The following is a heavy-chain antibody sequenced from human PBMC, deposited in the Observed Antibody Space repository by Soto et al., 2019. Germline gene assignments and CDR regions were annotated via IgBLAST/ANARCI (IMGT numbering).Heavy chain of an antibody. CDR2: TYYRSKWYN. Sequence: SQTLSLTCAISGDSVSSSSVTWNWIRQSPSRGLEWLGRTYYRSKWYNDYAESVKSRITINPDTSKNQFSLHLNSVTPEDTAVYYCVRLIGNSWLDFWGEGTLVTVSS. V-gene: IGHV6-1*01. CDR3: VRLIGNSWLDF. D-gene: IGHD1-26*01. J-gene: IGHJ5*01. CDR1: GDSVSSSSVT.